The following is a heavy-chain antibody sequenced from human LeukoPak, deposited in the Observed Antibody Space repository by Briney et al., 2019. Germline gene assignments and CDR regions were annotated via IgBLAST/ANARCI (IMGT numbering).Heavy chain of an antibody. Sequence: PSETLSLTCTVSGGPISSGSYYWSWIRQPAGKGLEWIGRIYTSGSTNYNPSLKSRVTISVDTSKNQFSLKLSSVTAADTAVYYCARGWVYDSSGYDAFDIWGQGTMVTVSS. CDR3: ARGWVYDSSGYDAFDI. D-gene: IGHD3-22*01. CDR1: GGPISSGSYY. V-gene: IGHV4-61*02. CDR2: IYTSGST. J-gene: IGHJ3*02.